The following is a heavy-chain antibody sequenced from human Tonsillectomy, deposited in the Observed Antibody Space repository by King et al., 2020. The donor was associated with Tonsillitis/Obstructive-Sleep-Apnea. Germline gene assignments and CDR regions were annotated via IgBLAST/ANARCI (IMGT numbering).Heavy chain of an antibody. D-gene: IGHD3-10*01. J-gene: IGHJ4*02. CDR2: INHSGST. CDR1: GGSFSGYY. V-gene: IGHV4-34*01. CDR3: ARGLEYYYGSGSSRPLDY. Sequence: VQLQQWGAGLLKPSETLSLTCAVYGGSFSGYYWSWIRQPPGKGLEWIGEINHSGSTNYNPPLKSRVTISVDTSKNQFSLKLSSLPAADTAVYYCARGLEYYYGSGSSRPLDYWGQGTLVTVSS.